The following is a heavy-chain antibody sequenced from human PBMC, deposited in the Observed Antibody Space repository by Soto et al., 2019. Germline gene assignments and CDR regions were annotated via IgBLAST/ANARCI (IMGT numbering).Heavy chain of an antibody. D-gene: IGHD3-10*01. CDR1: GFTVSSNY. CDR2: IYSGGST. J-gene: IGHJ6*02. V-gene: IGHV3-53*02. Sequence: EVQLVETGGGLIQPGGSLRLSCAASGFTVSSNYMSWVRQAPGKGLEWVSVIYSGGSTYYADSVKGRFTISRDNSKNTLYLQMNSLRAEDTAVYYCVRGVIFHYYGMDVWGQGTTVTVSS. CDR3: VRGVIFHYYGMDV.